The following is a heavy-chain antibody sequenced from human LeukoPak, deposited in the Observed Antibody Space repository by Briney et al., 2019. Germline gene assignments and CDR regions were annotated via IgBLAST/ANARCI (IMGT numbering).Heavy chain of an antibody. CDR2: INPNSGGT. J-gene: IGHJ3*02. CDR1: GYTFTGYY. CDR3: ATNEYSTILRDAFDI. Sequence: ASVKVSCKASGYTFTGYYMHWVRQAPGQGLEWMGWINPNSGGTNYAQKFQGRVTMTRDTSISTAYMELSRLRSEDTAMYYCATNEYSTILRDAFDIWGQGTMVTVSS. D-gene: IGHD6-13*01. V-gene: IGHV1-2*02.